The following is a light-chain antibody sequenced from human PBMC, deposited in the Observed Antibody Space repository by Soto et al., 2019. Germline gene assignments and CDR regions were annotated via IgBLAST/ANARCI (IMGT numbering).Light chain of an antibody. CDR1: QSLTGR. J-gene: IGKJ2*01. CDR2: DVS. Sequence: DIQMPQSPSTLSASIGDTVTLTCRASQSLTGRLAWYQQKPVRPPKLLIYDVSILESGVPSRFSARDSGTDVTLTISSLRPDDFATFYGHQYKVYPYTFGQGTRLDI. V-gene: IGKV1-5*01. CDR3: HQYKVYPYT.